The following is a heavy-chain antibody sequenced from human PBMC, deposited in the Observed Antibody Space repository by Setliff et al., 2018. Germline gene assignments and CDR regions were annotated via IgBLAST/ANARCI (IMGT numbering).Heavy chain of an antibody. V-gene: IGHV1-3*01. CDR3: ARRPYDSSGYFNY. CDR2: INAGNGNT. J-gene: IGHJ4*02. CDR1: GYIFTYCA. Sequence: ASVKVSCKASGYIFTYCAIHWVRQAPGQRLEWMGWINAGNGNTKYSQKFQGRVTITRDTSASTAYMELSSLTSEDTAVYYCARRPYDSSGYFNYWGQGTLVTVSS. D-gene: IGHD3-22*01.